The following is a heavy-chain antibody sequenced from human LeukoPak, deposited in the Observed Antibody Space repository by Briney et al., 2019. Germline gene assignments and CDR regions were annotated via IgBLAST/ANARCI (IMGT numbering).Heavy chain of an antibody. D-gene: IGHD3-10*01. Sequence: PGGSLRLSCAASGFTFSSYSMTWVRQTPGKGLEWVPGISDSGDSTYYADSVNGRFTISRDNSRNTLYLERNSLRAEDTAVYYCTKWSGFGNDWGQGTLVTVSS. CDR1: GFTFSSYS. CDR3: TKWSGFGND. V-gene: IGHV3-23*01. CDR2: ISDSGDST. J-gene: IGHJ4*02.